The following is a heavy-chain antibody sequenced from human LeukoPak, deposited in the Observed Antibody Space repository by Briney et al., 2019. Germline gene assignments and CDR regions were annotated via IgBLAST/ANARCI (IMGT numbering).Heavy chain of an antibody. D-gene: IGHD6-6*01. J-gene: IGHJ6*03. CDR1: GFTFSSYS. Sequence: GGSLRLSCAASGFTFSSYSMNWVRQAPGKGLEWVSSISSSSSYIYYADSVKGRFTISRDDAKNSLYLQMNSLRAEDTAVYYCARGYSSSPRQYYYYYMDVWGKGTTVTVSS. CDR2: ISSSSSYI. CDR3: ARGYSSSPRQYYYYYMDV. V-gene: IGHV3-21*01.